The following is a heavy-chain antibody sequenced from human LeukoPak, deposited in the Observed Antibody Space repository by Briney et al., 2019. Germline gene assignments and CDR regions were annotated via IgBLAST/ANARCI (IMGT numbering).Heavy chain of an antibody. CDR1: GGSISSGGYY. CDR2: IYHSGST. D-gene: IGHD6-13*01. CDR3: SRGGSSWYHYFDY. V-gene: IGHV4-30-2*05. Sequence: SETLSLTCTVSGGSISSGGYYWSWIRQPPGKGLEWIGYIYHSGSTYYNPSLKSRVNISVDTSKNQFSLKLTSVTAADTAVYYCSRGGSSWYHYFDYWGQGTLVTVSS. J-gene: IGHJ4*02.